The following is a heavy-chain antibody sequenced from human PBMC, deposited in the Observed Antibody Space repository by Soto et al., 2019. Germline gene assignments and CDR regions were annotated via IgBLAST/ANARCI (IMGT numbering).Heavy chain of an antibody. CDR1: GGTFSIYA. J-gene: IGHJ3*02. CDR2: IIPIFGTA. D-gene: IGHD3-22*01. Sequence: ASVKVSCKASGGTFSIYAISWVLQAPGQGLEWMGGIIPIFGTANYAQKFQGRVTITADESTSTAYMELSSLRSEDTAVYYCARDPSDYDSSGYSDAFDIWGQGTMVTVSS. V-gene: IGHV1-69*13. CDR3: ARDPSDYDSSGYSDAFDI.